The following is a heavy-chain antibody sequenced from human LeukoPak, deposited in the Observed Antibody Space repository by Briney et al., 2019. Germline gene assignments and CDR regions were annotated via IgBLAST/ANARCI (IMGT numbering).Heavy chain of an antibody. CDR2: IKSDGSST. CDR1: GFTFSSYW. V-gene: IGHV3-74*01. J-gene: IGHJ4*02. Sequence: GGSLRLSCAASGFTFSSYWMHWVRQVPAKGLVWVSRIKSDGSSTRYADSVKGRFTISRDNAKNSLYLQMNSLRAEDTAVYYCARDEEYSSSPPIDYWGQGTLVTVSS. D-gene: IGHD6-13*01. CDR3: ARDEEYSSSPPIDY.